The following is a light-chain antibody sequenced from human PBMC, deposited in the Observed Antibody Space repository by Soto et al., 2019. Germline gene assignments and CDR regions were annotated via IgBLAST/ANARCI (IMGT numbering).Light chain of an antibody. CDR2: DVS. V-gene: IGLV2-14*01. Sequence: QSLLTQPSSLSGSPVQSITISSTGTSTVVGRYNYISWYQQHPGKAPKLMVYDVSNRPSWVSNRFSGSKSSITASLTISGLQAEDEADYYCTSYTSDSTYVFGTGTKVTVL. CDR3: TSYTSDSTYV. CDR1: STVVGRYNY. J-gene: IGLJ1*01.